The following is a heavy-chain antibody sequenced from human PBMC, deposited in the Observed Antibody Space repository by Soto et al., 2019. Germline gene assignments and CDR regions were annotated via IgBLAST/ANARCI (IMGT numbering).Heavy chain of an antibody. CDR3: ARNKWKLLGNAFDI. V-gene: IGHV1-69*13. CDR1: GGTFSSYA. CDR2: IIPIFGTA. D-gene: IGHD1-26*01. J-gene: IGHJ3*02. Sequence: SVKVSCKASGGTFSSYAISWVRQAPGQGLEWMGGIIPIFGTANYAQKFQGRVTITADESTSTAYMELSSLRSEDTAVYYCARNKWKLLGNAFDIWGKGQWSPSPQ.